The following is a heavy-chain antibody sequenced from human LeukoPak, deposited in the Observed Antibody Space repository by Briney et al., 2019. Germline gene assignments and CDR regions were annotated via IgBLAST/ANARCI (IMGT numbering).Heavy chain of an antibody. CDR2: FNPNSGGT. D-gene: IGHD2-2*01. V-gene: IGHV1-2*02. CDR1: GYTLTDYY. CDR3: ARGGLSSTSRFIDY. J-gene: IGHJ4*02. Sequence: ASVKVSCKTSGYTLTDYYLHWVRQAPGQGLEWMGWFNPNSGGTNYAQKFQGRVTMTRDTSISTAYMELSRLRSDDTAVYYCARGGLSSTSRFIDYWGQGTLVTVSS.